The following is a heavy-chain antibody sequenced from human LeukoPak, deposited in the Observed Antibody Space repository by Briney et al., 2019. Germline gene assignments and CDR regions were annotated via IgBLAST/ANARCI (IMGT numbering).Heavy chain of an antibody. V-gene: IGHV3-30*18. Sequence: GGSLRLSCAASGFTFSSDAMHWVRQAPGKGLEWVTFISYDGSVKYYADSVKGRFTISRDNSKNMLYLQMNNLRGEDTAVYYCAKDSATRYCADYWGQGTLVTVSS. CDR3: AKDSATRYCADY. J-gene: IGHJ4*02. D-gene: IGHD2-15*01. CDR2: ISYDGSVK. CDR1: GFTFSSDA.